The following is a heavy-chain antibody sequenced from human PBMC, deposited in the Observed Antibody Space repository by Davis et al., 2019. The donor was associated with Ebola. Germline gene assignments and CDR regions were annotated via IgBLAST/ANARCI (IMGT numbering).Heavy chain of an antibody. CDR2: IRSKAYGGTT. V-gene: IGHV3-49*04. Sequence: GGSLRLSCTASGFTFGAYAMSWVRQAPGKGLEWVGFIRSKAYGGTTEYAASVKGRFTISRDNAKNSLYLQMNSLRDEDTAVYYCARGYSSSWQKFYGMDVWGQGTTVTVSS. CDR3: ARGYSSSWQKFYGMDV. J-gene: IGHJ6*02. D-gene: IGHD6-13*01. CDR1: GFTFGAYA.